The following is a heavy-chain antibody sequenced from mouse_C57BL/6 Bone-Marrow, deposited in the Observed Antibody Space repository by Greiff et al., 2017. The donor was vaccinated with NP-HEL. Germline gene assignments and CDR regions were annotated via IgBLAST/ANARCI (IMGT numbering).Heavy chain of an antibody. CDR1: GYTFTTYW. CDR3: ARKAYYGRSYEFAY. D-gene: IGHD1-1*01. J-gene: IGHJ3*01. Sequence: QVQLQQPGAELVKPGASVTLSCKASGYTFTTYWMQWVKQRPGQGLEWIGEIDPSDSYSNYNQKFKGKATLTVYPSSSTAYMPLSSLTSEDAAVYYGARKAYYGRSYEFAYWGQGTLVTVSA. V-gene: IGHV1-50*01. CDR2: IDPSDSYS.